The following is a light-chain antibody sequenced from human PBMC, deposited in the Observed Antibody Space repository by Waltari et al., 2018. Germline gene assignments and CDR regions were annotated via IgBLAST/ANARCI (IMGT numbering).Light chain of an antibody. V-gene: IGLV2-14*03. J-gene: IGLJ2*01. CDR1: SSDIGTYIY. CDR2: DVS. Sequence: QSALTQPASVSGSPGQSITISCIGASSDIGTYIYVSWYQQHPGKAPKLIIYDVSFRPSGVSDRFSGSKSGNTASRTISGLQAEDEADYYCSSYTSSSLVVFGGGTKLTVL. CDR3: SSYTSSSLVV.